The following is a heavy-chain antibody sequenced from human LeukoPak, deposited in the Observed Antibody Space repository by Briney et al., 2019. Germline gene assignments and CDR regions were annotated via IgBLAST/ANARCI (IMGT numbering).Heavy chain of an antibody. CDR2: IYYSGST. V-gene: IGHV4-59*01. CDR1: GGSISSYY. D-gene: IGHD2-21*02. J-gene: IGHJ3*02. Sequence: SETLSLTCTVSGGSISSYYWSWLRQPPGKGLEWIGYIYYSGSTNYNPSLKSRVTISVDTSKNQFSLKLSSVTAANTAVYYCARDDFFDIWGQGTMVTVSS. CDR3: ARDDFFDI.